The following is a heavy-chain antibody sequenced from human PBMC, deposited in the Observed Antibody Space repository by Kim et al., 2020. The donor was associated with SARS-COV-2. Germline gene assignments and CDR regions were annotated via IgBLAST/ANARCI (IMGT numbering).Heavy chain of an antibody. D-gene: IGHD4-17*01. Sequence: GGSLRLSCAASGFTFSSYSMNWVRQAPGKGLEWVSSISSSSSYIYYADSVKGRFTIPRDNAKNSLYLQMNSLRAEDTSVYYCARSTVTTYDYWGQGTLVTVSS. V-gene: IGHV3-21*01. CDR2: ISSSSSYI. CDR1: GFTFSSYS. CDR3: ARSTVTTYDY. J-gene: IGHJ4*02.